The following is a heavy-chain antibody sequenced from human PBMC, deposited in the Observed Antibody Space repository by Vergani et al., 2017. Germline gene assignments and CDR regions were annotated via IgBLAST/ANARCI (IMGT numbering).Heavy chain of an antibody. D-gene: IGHD2-21*01. Sequence: QMQLQYSGPGLVKPSETLSLSCTVSGDSISTSSYAWGWIRQPPGKTLEWIGTVFYGGRTSYNPSLKSRVTLSLDTSKKQISLHLTSVTAADTAVYYCARHISVVRPSSMTAFDYWGQGTLVTVSS. J-gene: IGHJ4*02. CDR1: GDSISTSSYA. CDR3: ARHISVVRPSSMTAFDY. CDR2: VFYGGRT. V-gene: IGHV4-39*01.